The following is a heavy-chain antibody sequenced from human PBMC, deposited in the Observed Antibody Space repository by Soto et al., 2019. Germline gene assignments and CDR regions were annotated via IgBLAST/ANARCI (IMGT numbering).Heavy chain of an antibody. CDR2: INQSGST. CDR1: GVSFSGYY. CDR3: ATSYYTFWSAYYLAYFDY. D-gene: IGHD3-3*01. Sequence: QVHLQQWGAGLLKPSETLSLTCAVYGVSFSGYYWSWIRQPPATGLERIGEINQSGSTNYNPSLKSRVTISIATFQKQFSLNLSSVTAAHTAVYYCATSYYTFWSAYYLAYFDYWGQGTLVSVSS. V-gene: IGHV4-34*01. J-gene: IGHJ4*02.